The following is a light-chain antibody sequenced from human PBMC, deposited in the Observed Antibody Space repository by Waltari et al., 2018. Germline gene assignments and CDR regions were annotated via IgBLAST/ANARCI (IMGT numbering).Light chain of an antibody. J-gene: IGLJ2*01. Sequence: SYVVTQPPSLSVAPGETAKVTCGGFKIGDKSVHWYQQKPGQAPVVVTYYDTDRPSGIPERFSGSNSGNTATLTISGVEAGDEADYYCQVWDNDSGLVLFGGGTKVTVL. CDR1: KIGDKS. CDR2: YDT. CDR3: QVWDNDSGLVL. V-gene: IGLV3-21*04.